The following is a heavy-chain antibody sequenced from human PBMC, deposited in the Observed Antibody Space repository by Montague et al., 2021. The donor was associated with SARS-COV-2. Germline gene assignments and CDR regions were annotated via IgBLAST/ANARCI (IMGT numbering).Heavy chain of an antibody. J-gene: IGHJ6*02. CDR3: ARDPWRITIFGVVTRYGMDV. CDR1: GGSVSSGSYY. V-gene: IGHV4-61*01. Sequence: SETLSLTCIVSGGSVSSGSYYWSWIRQPPGKGLEWIVYIYYSGSTNYNPSLKSRVTISVDTSKNQFYLKLSSVTAADTAVYYCARDPWRITIFGVVTRYGMDVWGQGTTVTVSS. CDR2: IYYSGST. D-gene: IGHD3-3*01.